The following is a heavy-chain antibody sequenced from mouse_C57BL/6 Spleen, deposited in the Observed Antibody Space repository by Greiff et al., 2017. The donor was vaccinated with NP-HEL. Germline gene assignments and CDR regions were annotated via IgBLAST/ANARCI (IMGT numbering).Heavy chain of an antibody. CDR1: GYTFTDYE. V-gene: IGHV1-15*01. CDR2: IDPETGGT. D-gene: IGHD4-1*01. J-gene: IGHJ2*01. CDR3: TRWRALTGNF. Sequence: VKLVESGAELVRPGASVTLSCKASGYTFTDYEMHWVKQTPVHGLEWIGAIDPETGGTAYNQKFKGKAILTADKSSSTAYMELRSLTSEDSAVYYCTRWRALTGNFWGQGTTLTVSS.